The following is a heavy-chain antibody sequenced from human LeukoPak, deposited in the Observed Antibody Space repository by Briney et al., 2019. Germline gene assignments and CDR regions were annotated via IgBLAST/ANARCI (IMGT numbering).Heavy chain of an antibody. CDR2: ISSSSSYI. V-gene: IGHV3-21*05. CDR3: ARDSTIFGVVAHPLDY. Sequence: PGGSLRLSCAASGFTFSNYEWNWVRQAPGKGPEWVSYISSSSSYIYYADSVKGRFTLSRDNAKNSLYLQMNSLRAEDTAVYYCARDSTIFGVVAHPLDYWGQGTLVTVSS. CDR1: GFTFSNYE. J-gene: IGHJ4*02. D-gene: IGHD3-3*01.